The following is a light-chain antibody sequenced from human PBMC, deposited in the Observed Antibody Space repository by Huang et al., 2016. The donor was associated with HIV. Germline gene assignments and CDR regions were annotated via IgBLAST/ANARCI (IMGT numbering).Light chain of an antibody. CDR3: QQDGSSPPIT. Sequence: EIVLTQSPGTLSLSPGERATLSCRASQSISSTYLTRYQQKPGQAPRFLIYGASSRATGIQDRVSGSGSGTDFTLTISRLEPEDFAVYYCQQDGSSPPITFGQGTRLEIK. J-gene: IGKJ5*01. V-gene: IGKV3-20*01. CDR2: GAS. CDR1: QSISSTY.